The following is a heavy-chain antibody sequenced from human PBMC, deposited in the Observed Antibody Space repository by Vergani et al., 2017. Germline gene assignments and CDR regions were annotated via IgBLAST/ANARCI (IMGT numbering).Heavy chain of an antibody. Sequence: EVQLVESGGGLVQPGGSLRLSCAASGFTFSSYSMNWVRQAPGKGLEWVSYISSSSSYIYYADSVKGRFTISRDNAKNSLYLQMNSLRAEDTAVYYCARDHNWNDVDAFDIWGQGTMVTVSS. CDR2: ISSSSSYI. CDR3: ARDHNWNDVDAFDI. D-gene: IGHD1-1*01. V-gene: IGHV3-21*05. J-gene: IGHJ3*02. CDR1: GFTFSSYS.